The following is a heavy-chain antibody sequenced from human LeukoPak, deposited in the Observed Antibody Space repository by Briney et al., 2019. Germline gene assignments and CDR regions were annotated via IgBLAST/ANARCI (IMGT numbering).Heavy chain of an antibody. CDR2: INPNSGGT. CDR3: ARGGDYPYYYYYMDV. Sequence: PEASVKVSCKASGYTFTGYYMHWVRQAPGQGLEWMGWINPNSGGTNYAQKFQGRVTMTRDTSISTAYMELSGLRSDDTAVYYCARGGDYPYYYYYMDVWGQGIMVTVSS. D-gene: IGHD4-17*01. CDR1: GYTFTGYY. J-gene: IGHJ6*03. V-gene: IGHV1-2*02.